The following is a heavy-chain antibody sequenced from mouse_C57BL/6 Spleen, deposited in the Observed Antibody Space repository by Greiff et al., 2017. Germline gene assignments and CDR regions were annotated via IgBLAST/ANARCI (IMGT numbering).Heavy chain of an antibody. Sequence: QVQLQQPGAELVKPGASVKLSCKASGYTFTSYWMHWVKQRPGQGLEWIGMIHPNSGSTNYNEKFKSKATLTVDKSSSTAYMQLSSLTSEDSAVYYCATLNWDWYFDVWGTGTTVTVSS. D-gene: IGHD4-1*01. CDR1: GYTFTSYW. V-gene: IGHV1-64*01. CDR3: ATLNWDWYFDV. J-gene: IGHJ1*03. CDR2: IHPNSGST.